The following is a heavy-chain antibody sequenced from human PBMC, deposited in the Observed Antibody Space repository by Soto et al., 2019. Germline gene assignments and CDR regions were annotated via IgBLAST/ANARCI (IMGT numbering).Heavy chain of an antibody. Sequence: SVKVSCKASGYTFTSYYTHWVRQAPGQGLEWMGGIIPIFGTANYAQKFQGRVTITADESTSTAYMELSSLRSEDTAVYYCARGKGTCPRGFLEWLLYPSYYYGMDVWGQGTTVTVSS. V-gene: IGHV1-69*13. J-gene: IGHJ6*02. CDR2: IIPIFGTA. CDR3: ARGKGTCPRGFLEWLLYPSYYYGMDV. CDR1: GYTFTSYY. D-gene: IGHD3-3*01.